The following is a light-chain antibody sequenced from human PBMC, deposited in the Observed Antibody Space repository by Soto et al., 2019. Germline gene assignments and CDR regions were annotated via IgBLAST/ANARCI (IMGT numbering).Light chain of an antibody. Sequence: DIHMTQSPSTLSASVGDRVTFTCRASQSLNNWLAWYQQKPGKAPKLLIYKASTLESGVPSRFSGSGSGTEFILPISSLQPDDNATYYGKHDSDYPITFGGETKKEIK. J-gene: IGKJ4*01. CDR2: KAS. V-gene: IGKV1-5*03. CDR3: KHDSDYPIT. CDR1: QSLNNW.